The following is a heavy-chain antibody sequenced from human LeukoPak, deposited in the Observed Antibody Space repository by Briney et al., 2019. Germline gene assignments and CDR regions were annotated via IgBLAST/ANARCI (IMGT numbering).Heavy chain of an antibody. J-gene: IGHJ6*02. CDR1: GGSFSGYY. V-gene: IGHV4-34*01. CDR2: INHSGST. CDR3: AREDRYGMDV. Sequence: SETLSLTCAVYGGSFSGYYRSWVRQPPGKGLEWIGEINHSGSTNYNPSLKSRVTISVDTSKKQFSPKVSSVTAADTAVYYCAREDRYGMDVWGQGTTVTVSS.